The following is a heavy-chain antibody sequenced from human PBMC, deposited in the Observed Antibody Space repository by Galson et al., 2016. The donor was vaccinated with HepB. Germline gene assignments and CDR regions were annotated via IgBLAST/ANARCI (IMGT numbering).Heavy chain of an antibody. CDR1: GGSVSSGIYY. J-gene: IGHJ4*02. CDR2: IYHSGST. V-gene: IGHV4-61*01. CDR3: ARDRFNYYDSSGFYVGSFDY. D-gene: IGHD3-22*01. Sequence: SETLSLTCTVSGGSVSSGIYYWSWLRQPPGKGLEWIGYIYHSGSTHYNPPLKSRVTISVDTSKNKFSLKMGSVTPADTAVYYCARDRFNYYDSSGFYVGSFDYWGQGTLVTVSS.